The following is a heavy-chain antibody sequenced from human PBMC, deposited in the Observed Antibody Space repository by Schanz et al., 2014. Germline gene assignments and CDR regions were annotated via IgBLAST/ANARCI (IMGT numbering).Heavy chain of an antibody. CDR3: AKGRGSWGYFFDY. V-gene: IGHV3-23*04. Sequence: VQLVESGGGVVQPGGSLRLSCAASGFRLSTYGMHWVRQAPGKGLEWVSAISGSGGSTYYADSVKGRFTISRDNSKNTLYLQMNSLRAEDTAVYYCAKGRGSWGYFFDYWGQGTLVTVSS. CDR2: ISGSGGST. D-gene: IGHD6-13*01. J-gene: IGHJ4*02. CDR1: GFRLSTYG.